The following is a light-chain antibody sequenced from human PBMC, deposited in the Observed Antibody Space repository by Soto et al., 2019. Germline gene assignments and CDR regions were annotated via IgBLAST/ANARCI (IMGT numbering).Light chain of an antibody. CDR1: QTVYSN. J-gene: IGKJ1*01. CDR3: QQYNNWPLT. V-gene: IGKV3-15*01. CDR2: GAS. Sequence: EIVMMQSPATLSMSPGERATLSCRASQTVYSNLAWYQQKPGQAPRLLIYGASTRATGIPARFSGSGSGTEFTLTISSLQSEDFAVYYCQQYNNWPLTFGQGTKVEVK.